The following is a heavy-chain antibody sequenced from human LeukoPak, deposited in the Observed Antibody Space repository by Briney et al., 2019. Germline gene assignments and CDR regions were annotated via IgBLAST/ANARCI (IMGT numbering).Heavy chain of an antibody. Sequence: GDSLKISCKGSGYSFTTYWIGWVRQMPGKGLEWMGFIYPGDSDTRYSPSFQGQVIISADKSISTAYLQWSSLKASDTAMYYCARRNGYSYGPIGYWGQGTLVTVSS. CDR2: IYPGDSDT. CDR3: ARRNGYSYGPIGY. D-gene: IGHD5-18*01. V-gene: IGHV5-51*01. CDR1: GYSFTTYW. J-gene: IGHJ4*02.